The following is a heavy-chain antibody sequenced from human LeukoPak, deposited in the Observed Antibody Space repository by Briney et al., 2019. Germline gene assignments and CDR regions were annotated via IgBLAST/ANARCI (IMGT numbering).Heavy chain of an antibody. Sequence: GGSLRLSCAASGFSFSIYGMHWVRQAPGKGLEWVAVISHDGKNDYFADSVKGRFTISRDSSNNMLYLQMNSLRGEDTAVYYCAGKTMVIMPLGYWGQGTLVTVSS. CDR3: AGKTMVIMPLGY. D-gene: IGHD4/OR15-4a*01. CDR2: ISHDGKND. V-gene: IGHV3-30*03. J-gene: IGHJ4*02. CDR1: GFSFSIYG.